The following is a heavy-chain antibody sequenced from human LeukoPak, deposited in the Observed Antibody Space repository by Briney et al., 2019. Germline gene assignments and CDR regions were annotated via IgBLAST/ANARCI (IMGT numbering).Heavy chain of an antibody. D-gene: IGHD6-19*01. V-gene: IGHV1-18*01. J-gene: IGHJ4*02. CDR2: ISGHNGNT. CDR3: ARAHSSGWYVGDY. CDR1: GYTFSSFD. Sequence: GASVKVSCKASGYTFSSFDISWVRQAPGQGLEWMGWISGHNGNTKYAQKFDGTVTMTTDTSTSIAYMDLRSLKSDDTAVYYCARAHSSGWYVGDYWGQGTLVTV.